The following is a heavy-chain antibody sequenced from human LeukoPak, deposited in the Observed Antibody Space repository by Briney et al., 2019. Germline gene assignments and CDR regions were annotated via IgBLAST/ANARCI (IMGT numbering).Heavy chain of an antibody. CDR2: IYYSGST. Sequence: SQTLSLTCTVSGGSISSSSYYWGWIRQPPGKGLEWIGSIYYSGSTYYNPSLKSRVTISVDTSKNQFSLKLSSVTAADTAVYYCARRGYSYGQFGYWGQAPLVTVSS. J-gene: IGHJ4*02. CDR1: GGSISSSSYY. CDR3: ARRGYSYGQFGY. V-gene: IGHV4-39*01. D-gene: IGHD5-18*01.